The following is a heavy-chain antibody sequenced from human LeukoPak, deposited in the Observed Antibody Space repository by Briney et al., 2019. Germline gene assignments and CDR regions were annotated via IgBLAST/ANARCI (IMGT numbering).Heavy chain of an antibody. CDR2: IYYSGST. V-gene: IGHV4-59*01. CDR1: GGSISSYY. Sequence: SETLSLTCTVSGGSISSYYWSWIRQPPGKGLEWIGYIYYSGSTNYNPSLKSRVTISVDTSKNQFSLKLSSVTAADTAVYYCARAVPHSYGQKIDYWGQGTLVTVSS. D-gene: IGHD5-18*01. J-gene: IGHJ4*02. CDR3: ARAVPHSYGQKIDY.